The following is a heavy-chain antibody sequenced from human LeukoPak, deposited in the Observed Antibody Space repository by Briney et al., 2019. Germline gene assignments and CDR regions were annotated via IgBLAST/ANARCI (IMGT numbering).Heavy chain of an antibody. CDR3: ARKVGASDY. CDR1: GGSVTSGNYY. V-gene: IGHV4-61*01. D-gene: IGHD1-26*01. Sequence: SETLSLTCTVSGGSVTSGNYYWSWIRQPPGKGLEWIGYVSYSGRTLYNPSLKSRVTISLNTSKNQFSLKLNSVTAADTAVYYCARKVGASDYWGQGTLVTVSS. CDR2: VSYSGRT. J-gene: IGHJ4*02.